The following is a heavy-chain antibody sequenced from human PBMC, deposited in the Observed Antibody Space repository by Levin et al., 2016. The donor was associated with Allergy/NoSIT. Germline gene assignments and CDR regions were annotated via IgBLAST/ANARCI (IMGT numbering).Heavy chain of an antibody. D-gene: IGHD6-19*01. Sequence: ASVKVSCKASGYTFTGYYMHWVRQAPGQGLEWMGWINPSSGGPNFAQKFQGRVTMTRDTSISTAYMELSRLRSDDTAVYYCATSQGSSSAYDYWGQGTPVTVSS. CDR2: INPSSGGP. J-gene: IGHJ4*02. CDR3: ATSQGSSSAYDY. V-gene: IGHV1-2*02. CDR1: GYTFTGYY.